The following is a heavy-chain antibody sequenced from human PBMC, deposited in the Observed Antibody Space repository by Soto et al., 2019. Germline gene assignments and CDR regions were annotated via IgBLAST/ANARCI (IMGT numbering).Heavy chain of an antibody. D-gene: IGHD3-10*01. CDR1: GGSISSGGPY. CDR2: IYYSGST. J-gene: IGHJ6*02. Sequence: QVQLQESGPGLVKPSQTLSLTCTVSGGSISSGGPYWGWIRPHPGKGLEWIGYIYYSGSTYYKSSRKRRVTISVDTSNNQFSLKLSSVTAADTAVYYCARMTMVRGVIYYYGMDVWGQGTTVTVAS. CDR3: ARMTMVRGVIYYYGMDV. V-gene: IGHV4-31*03.